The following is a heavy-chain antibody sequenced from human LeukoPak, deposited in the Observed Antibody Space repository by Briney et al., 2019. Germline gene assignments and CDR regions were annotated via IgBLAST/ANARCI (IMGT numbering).Heavy chain of an antibody. V-gene: IGHV4-34*01. CDR1: GGSFSGYY. CDR2: INHSGST. CDR3: ARGGDYGDSWFDP. J-gene: IGHJ5*02. Sequence: SETLSLTCAVYGGSFSGYYWSWIRQPPGKGLEWIGEINHSGSTNYNPSLKSRVTISVDTSKNQFSLKLSSVTAADTAVYYCARGGDYGDSWFDPWGQGTLVTVSS. D-gene: IGHD4-17*01.